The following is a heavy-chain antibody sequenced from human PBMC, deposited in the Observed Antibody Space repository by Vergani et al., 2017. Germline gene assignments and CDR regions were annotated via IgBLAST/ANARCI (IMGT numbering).Heavy chain of an antibody. CDR3: ARLSCDTTPYLQGGYDC. CDR1: GFTFSACP. V-gene: IGHV3-23*01. CDR2: ISGRYPST. J-gene: IGHJ4*02. Sequence: EVQLLHSGGGVIQPGGSVRLSCAASGFTFSACPMTCVRQAPGKGLEWVSAISGRYPSTYYADSVKGRFTSSRDNSKNMLYLQINSLRAEDTAGYYCARLSCDTTPYLQGGYDCWGQGTLVSVSS. D-gene: IGHD2-15*01.